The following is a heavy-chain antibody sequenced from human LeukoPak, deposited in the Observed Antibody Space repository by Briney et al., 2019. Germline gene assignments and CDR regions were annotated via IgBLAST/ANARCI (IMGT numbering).Heavy chain of an antibody. CDR1: GYTFTSYG. D-gene: IGHD6-19*01. CDR2: ISAYNGNT. Sequence: LRASVKVSCKASGYTFTSYGISWVRQAPGQGLEWMGWISAYNGNTNYAQKLQGRVTMTTDTSTSTAYMELRSLRSDDTAVYYCARGQLSDSSGWYPSNTRNYYMDVWGKGTTVTISS. CDR3: ARGQLSDSSGWYPSNTRNYYMDV. V-gene: IGHV1-18*01. J-gene: IGHJ6*03.